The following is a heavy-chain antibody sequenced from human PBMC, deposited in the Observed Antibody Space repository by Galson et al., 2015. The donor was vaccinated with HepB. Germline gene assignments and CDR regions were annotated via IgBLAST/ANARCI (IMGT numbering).Heavy chain of an antibody. D-gene: IGHD5-12*01. J-gene: IGHJ3*02. CDR3: ARDRNGGYGAFDI. V-gene: IGHV4-31*03. Sequence: TLSLTCTVSGGSISSGGSYWNWIRQHPGKGLEWIGYIYHGGGTYNNPSLRSRITISVDTSKNQFSLILNSVTAADTAVYYCARDRNGGYGAFDIWGQGTMVTVSS. CDR1: GGSISSGGSY. CDR2: IYHGGGT.